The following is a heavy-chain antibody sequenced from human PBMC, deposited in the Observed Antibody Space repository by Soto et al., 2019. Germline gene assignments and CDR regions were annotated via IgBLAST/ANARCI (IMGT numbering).Heavy chain of an antibody. D-gene: IGHD3-3*01. CDR2: INPATGAA. CDR3: ARGGGVGVAGSAAFDM. Sequence: QLHLVQSGAVVKKPGASVTVSCSASGYPVTAYYMHWVRQAPGRGLEWMGGINPATGAAKYTQTFQGRVTMTRETSTSKVFVELSGLTSEDTAVFYCARGGGVGVAGSAAFDMWGQGTLVTVSS. CDR1: GYPVTAYY. J-gene: IGHJ3*02. V-gene: IGHV1-2*02.